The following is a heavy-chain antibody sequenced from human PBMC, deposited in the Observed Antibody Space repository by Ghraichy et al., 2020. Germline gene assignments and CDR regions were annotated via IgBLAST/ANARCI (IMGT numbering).Heavy chain of an antibody. CDR3: ARSLTTVTSYFYYNMDV. Sequence: SVKVSCKASGYTFTAYHIHWVRQAPGQGLEWMGWINPNTRGTNYAQKFQGWVTMTRDTSITTAYIEVRRLMSDDTAMYYCARSLTTVTSYFYYNMDVWGQGTTVTVSS. CDR2: INPNTRGT. D-gene: IGHD4-11*01. CDR1: GYTFTAYH. V-gene: IGHV1-2*04. J-gene: IGHJ6*02.